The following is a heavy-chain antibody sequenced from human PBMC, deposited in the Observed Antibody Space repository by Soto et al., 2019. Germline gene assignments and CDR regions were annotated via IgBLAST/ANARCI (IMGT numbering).Heavy chain of an antibody. V-gene: IGHV4-4*02. D-gene: IGHD4-17*01. CDR2: IYHSGST. Sequence: SETLSLTCAVSGGSINSNNWWSWVRQPPGKGLGWIGEIYHSGSTNYNPSLKSRVTISLDKSKNQFSLKLSSVTAADTAVYYCARGPNDYGDYASDPWGQGTLVTVSS. CDR1: GGSINSNNW. CDR3: ARGPNDYGDYASDP. J-gene: IGHJ5*02.